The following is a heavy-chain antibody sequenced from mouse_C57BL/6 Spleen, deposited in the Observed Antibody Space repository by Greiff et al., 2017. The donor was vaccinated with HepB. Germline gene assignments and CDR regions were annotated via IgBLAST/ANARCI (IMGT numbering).Heavy chain of an antibody. Sequence: DVMLVESGGGLVKPGGSLKLSCAASGFTFSSYAMSWVRQTPEKRLEWVATISDGGSYTYYPDNVKGRFTISRDNAKNNLYLQMSHLKSEDTAMYYCARDYYDSSLPYWYFDVWGTGTTVTVSS. V-gene: IGHV5-4*01. CDR3: ARDYYDSSLPYWYFDV. CDR2: ISDGGSYT. CDR1: GFTFSSYA. J-gene: IGHJ1*03. D-gene: IGHD1-1*01.